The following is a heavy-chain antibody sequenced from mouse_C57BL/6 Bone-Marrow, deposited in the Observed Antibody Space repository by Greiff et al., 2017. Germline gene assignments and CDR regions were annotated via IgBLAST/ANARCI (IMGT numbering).Heavy chain of an antibody. V-gene: IGHV1-82*01. D-gene: IGHD2-4*01. J-gene: IGHJ2*01. CDR1: GYAFSSSW. Sequence: VKLQESGAELARPGASVKLSCKASGYAFSSSWMNWVKQRPGTGLEWIGRIYPGDGVTNYNGKFKGKATLTADKSSSTGYMQLSSLTSEDSAVYFCARKGDYDYGFDYWGQGTTLTVSS. CDR3: ARKGDYDYGFDY. CDR2: IYPGDGVT.